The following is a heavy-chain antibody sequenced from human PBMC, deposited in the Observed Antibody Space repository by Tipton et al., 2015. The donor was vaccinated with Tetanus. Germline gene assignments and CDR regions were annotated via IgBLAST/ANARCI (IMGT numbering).Heavy chain of an antibody. Sequence: GLVKPSETLSLTCTVSGGSISSYYWSWIRQPPGKGLEWIGYIYYSGSTNYNPSLKSRVTISVDTSKNQFSLKLSSVTAADTAVYYCARGGIAAAGGCLDYWGQGTLVTVSS. V-gene: IGHV4-59*01. CDR3: ARGGIAAAGGCLDY. CDR2: IYYSGST. J-gene: IGHJ4*02. D-gene: IGHD6-13*01. CDR1: GGSISSYY.